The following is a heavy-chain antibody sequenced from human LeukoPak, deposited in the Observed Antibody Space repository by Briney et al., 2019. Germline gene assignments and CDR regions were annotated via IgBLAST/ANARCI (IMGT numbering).Heavy chain of an antibody. V-gene: IGHV1-69*05. CDR2: IITIFGTA. D-gene: IGHD2-2*01. CDR3: ASCSTSWNYYYMDV. CDR1: GGTFSSYA. Sequence: SSVKVSFKSSGGTFSSYAISWVRQAPGQGLEWMGVIITIFGTANYAQKSQGRVTITTDESTSTAYMELSSLRSEDTAVYYCASCSTSWNYYYMDVWGKGTTVTVSS. J-gene: IGHJ6*03.